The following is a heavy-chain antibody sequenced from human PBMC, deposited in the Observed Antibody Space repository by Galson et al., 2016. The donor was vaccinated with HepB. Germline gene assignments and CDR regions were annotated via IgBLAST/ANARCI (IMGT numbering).Heavy chain of an antibody. D-gene: IGHD5-24*01. CDR1: GYSFTSDW. V-gene: IGHV5-51*01. J-gene: IGHJ4*02. CDR2: IYPGDSDI. Sequence: QSGAEVKKPGESLKISCKALGYSFTSDWIGWVRQMPGKGLEWMGIIYPGDSDIRYSPSFQGHVTISVDKSISTAYLEWSSLKASDTAMYHCARPGYLLEMAAMLYWGQGTLVAVS. CDR3: ARPGYLLEMAAMLY.